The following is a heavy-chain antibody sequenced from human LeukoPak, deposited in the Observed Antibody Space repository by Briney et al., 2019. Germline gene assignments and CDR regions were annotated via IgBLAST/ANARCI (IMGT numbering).Heavy chain of an antibody. V-gene: IGHV3-23*01. CDR1: GFTFSSYA. D-gene: IGHD3-3*01. J-gene: IGHJ4*02. CDR3: AQGIVYYDFWSGKMMIAESGFDY. Sequence: GGSLRLSCAASGFTFSSYAMSWVRQAPGKGLEWVSAISGSGGSTYYADSVKGRFTISRDNSKNTLYLQMNSLRAEGTAGYNCAQGIVYYDFWSGKMMIAESGFDYWGQGTLVPVSS. CDR2: ISGSGGST.